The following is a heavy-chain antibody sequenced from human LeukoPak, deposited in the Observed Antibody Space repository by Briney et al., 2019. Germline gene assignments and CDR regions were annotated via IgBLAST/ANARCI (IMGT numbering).Heavy chain of an antibody. J-gene: IGHJ4*02. CDR1: GDSIINYY. CDR3: ARAEKAVTGTLDS. V-gene: IGHV4-59*01. Sequence: SETLSLTCTVSGDSIINYYWSWFRQSPGKELEWIGYMYNRGSTIYNPSLKSRVTISTDTSKNQFSLRLTSVTAADTAVYYCARAEKAVTGTLDSWGQGTLITVSS. D-gene: IGHD6-19*01. CDR2: MYNRGST.